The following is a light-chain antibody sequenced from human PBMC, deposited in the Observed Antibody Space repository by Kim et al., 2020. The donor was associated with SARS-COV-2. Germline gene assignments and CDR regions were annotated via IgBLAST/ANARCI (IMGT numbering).Light chain of an antibody. J-gene: IGLJ3*02. CDR1: SNNVGNQG. Sequence: QTATLTCTGNSNNVGNQGAAWLQHHQGHPPKLLSYRDNNRPSGISERLSASRSGNTASLTITGLQPEDEADYYCSAWDSSLSAWVFGGGTKLTVL. CDR3: SAWDSSLSAWV. CDR2: RDN. V-gene: IGLV10-54*01.